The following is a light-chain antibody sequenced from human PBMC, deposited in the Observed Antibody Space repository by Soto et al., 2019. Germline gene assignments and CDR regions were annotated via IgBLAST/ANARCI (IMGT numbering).Light chain of an antibody. CDR1: QRVGRN. Sequence: EIVMTQSPVALSVSPGERAALSCRASQRVGRNFAWYQQRPGQAPRVLIYGTSTRATGVPARFSGSGSGIDFPLTISNMQSEDFAVYYRQQYNNWPYTFAQGTRLEIK. CDR3: QQYNNWPYT. J-gene: IGKJ2*01. CDR2: GTS. V-gene: IGKV3-15*01.